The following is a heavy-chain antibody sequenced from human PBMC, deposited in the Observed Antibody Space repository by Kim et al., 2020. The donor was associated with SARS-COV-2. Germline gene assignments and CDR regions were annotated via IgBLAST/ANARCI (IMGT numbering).Heavy chain of an antibody. V-gene: IGHV3-23*01. Sequence: SVKGRFTISRDNSKNTLYLQMNSLRAEDTAVYYCAKMESPGIAAAAPFDYWGQGTLVTVSS. D-gene: IGHD6-13*01. CDR3: AKMESPGIAAAAPFDY. J-gene: IGHJ4*02.